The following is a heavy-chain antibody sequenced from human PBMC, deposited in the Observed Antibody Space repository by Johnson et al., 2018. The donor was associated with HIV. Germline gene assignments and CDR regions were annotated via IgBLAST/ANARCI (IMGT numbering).Heavy chain of an antibody. Sequence: VQLVESGGGSVKPGDSLRLSCAASGFTFSDVWMTWVRQAPGRGLEWLGRIKTKTAGGTTDYAAPVKGRFTISRDDSINTVYLQMNSLKSEDMAVYYCTTGDCSGGSCHAFDIWGQGTMVTVSS. CDR2: IKTKTAGGTT. V-gene: IGHV3-15*01. CDR3: TTGDCSGGSCHAFDI. D-gene: IGHD2-15*01. J-gene: IGHJ3*02. CDR1: GFTFSDVW.